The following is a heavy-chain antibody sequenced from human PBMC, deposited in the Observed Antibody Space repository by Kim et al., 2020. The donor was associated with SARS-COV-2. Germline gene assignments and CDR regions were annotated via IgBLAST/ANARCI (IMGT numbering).Heavy chain of an antibody. Sequence: STNYNPSLKSRVTISVDTSKNQFSLKLSSVTAADTAVYYCASGPLDYFDYWGQGTLVTVSS. CDR2: ST. CDR3: ASGPLDYFDY. V-gene: IGHV4-59*09. J-gene: IGHJ4*02.